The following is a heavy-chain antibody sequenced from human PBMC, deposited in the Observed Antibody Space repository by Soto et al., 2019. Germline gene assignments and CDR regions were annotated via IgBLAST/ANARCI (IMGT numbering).Heavy chain of an antibody. J-gene: IGHJ6*03. Sequence: SETLSLTCAVYGGSFSGYYWSWIRQPPGKGLEWIGEINQSGSTNYNPSLESRVTISVETSKNQFSLELSSVTAADTAVYYCARGYSSSWAYYYMDVWGKGTTVTVSS. V-gene: IGHV4-34*01. D-gene: IGHD6-13*01. CDR1: GGSFSGYY. CDR3: ARGYSSSWAYYYMDV. CDR2: INQSGST.